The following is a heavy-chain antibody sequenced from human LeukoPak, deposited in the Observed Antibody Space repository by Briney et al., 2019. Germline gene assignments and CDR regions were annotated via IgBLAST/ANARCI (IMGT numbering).Heavy chain of an antibody. CDR2: IYTTGST. J-gene: IGHJ4*02. CDR3: ARDRTYGGNSGFDY. D-gene: IGHD4-23*01. Sequence: PSETLSLTCTVSGGSISSYYWGWIRQPAGKGLEWIGRIYTTGSTNYNPSLKSRVTMSVDTSKNQFSLNLGSVSAADTAVYYCARDRTYGGNSGFDYWGQGTLVTVSS. V-gene: IGHV4-4*07. CDR1: GGSISSYY.